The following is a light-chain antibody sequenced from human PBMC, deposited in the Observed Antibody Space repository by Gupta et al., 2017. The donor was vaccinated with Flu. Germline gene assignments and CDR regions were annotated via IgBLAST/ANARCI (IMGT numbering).Light chain of an antibody. Sequence: QSALTQPPSVSGSPGQSVTISCTGTSGDIGTYNRVSWYQQPPGTAHKLMIYEVSSRPSGVPDRFSASKSGNTASLTISGLQGEDEADYYCTSYTSSYTYVFGTGTKVTVL. CDR3: TSYTSSYTYV. V-gene: IGLV2-18*02. CDR1: SGDIGTYNR. J-gene: IGLJ1*01. CDR2: EVS.